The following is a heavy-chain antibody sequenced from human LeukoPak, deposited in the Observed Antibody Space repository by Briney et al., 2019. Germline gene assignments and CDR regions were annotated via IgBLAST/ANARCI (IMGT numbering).Heavy chain of an antibody. D-gene: IGHD3-3*01. CDR2: ISSSSSYI. CDR3: ARVRSDYVDY. CDR1: GFTFSSYS. V-gene: IGHV3-21*01. Sequence: GGSLRLSCAASGFTFSSYSMNWVRQAPGKGLEWVSSISSSSSYIYYADSVKGRFTISRDNAKNSLYLQVNSLRAEDTAVYYCARVRSDYVDYWGQGTLVTVSS. J-gene: IGHJ4*02.